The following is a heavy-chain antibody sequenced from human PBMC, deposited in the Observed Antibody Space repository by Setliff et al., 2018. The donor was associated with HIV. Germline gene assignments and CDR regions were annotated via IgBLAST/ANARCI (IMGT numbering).Heavy chain of an antibody. J-gene: IGHJ6*03. CDR2: IFHAGST. V-gene: IGHV4-39*01. D-gene: IGHD2-15*01. CDR3: ARSLAYCSGGGCSSGNYYYMDV. Sequence: PSETLSLTCTVSGGSISGSSYYWGWIRQSPEKGLEWIGSIFHAGSTYYNPSLKSRVTLSVDTSENQYSLKLTSLIAADMAVYYCARSLAYCSGGGCSSGNYYYMDVWGKGTTVTVSS. CDR1: GGSISGSSYY.